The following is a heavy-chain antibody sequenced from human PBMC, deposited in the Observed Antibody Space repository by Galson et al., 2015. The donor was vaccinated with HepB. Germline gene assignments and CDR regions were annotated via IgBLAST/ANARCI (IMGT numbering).Heavy chain of an antibody. CDR1: GFTFSSYA. Sequence: SLRLSCAASGFTFSSYAMSWVRQAPGKGLNWVSVISGSGGTTYYADSVMGRFTITRDNSKNSLYLQMNSLRAEDTAVYYCVKDQGSWASYSFDSWGQGTLVTVSS. J-gene: IGHJ4*02. V-gene: IGHV3-23*01. D-gene: IGHD2-21*01. CDR2: ISGSGGTT. CDR3: VKDQGSWASYSFDS.